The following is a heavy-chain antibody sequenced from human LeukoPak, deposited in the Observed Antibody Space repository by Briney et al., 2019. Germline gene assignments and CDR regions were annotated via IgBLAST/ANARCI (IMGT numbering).Heavy chain of an antibody. V-gene: IGHV3-30*04. CDR3: ARGLPGGFVGFSSSWHPLDY. Sequence: PGGSLRLSCGASGFTFSRFGIHWVRQAPGKGLEWVSVISYDGRNKHYADSVKGRFTISRDNSKNTLFLQMNSLRAEDTAVYYCARGLPGGFVGFSSSWHPLDYWGQGALVTVSS. CDR2: ISYDGRNK. J-gene: IGHJ4*02. CDR1: GFTFSRFG. D-gene: IGHD6-13*01.